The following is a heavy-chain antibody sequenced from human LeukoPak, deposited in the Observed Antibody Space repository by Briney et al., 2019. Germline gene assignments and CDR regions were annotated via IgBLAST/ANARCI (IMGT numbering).Heavy chain of an antibody. CDR3: ARDWGSCSGVGCQQRFDY. CDR2: IKQDGSEK. Sequence: GGSLILSCAASGFTFSTYWMSWVRQAPGKGREWGANIKQDGSEKFYVDSVKGRFTISRDNAKNSVFLQMNSLRAEDTAVYYCARDWGSCSGVGCQQRFDYWGQGTLVTVSS. CDR1: GFTFSTYW. D-gene: IGHD2-15*01. V-gene: IGHV3-7*03. J-gene: IGHJ4*02.